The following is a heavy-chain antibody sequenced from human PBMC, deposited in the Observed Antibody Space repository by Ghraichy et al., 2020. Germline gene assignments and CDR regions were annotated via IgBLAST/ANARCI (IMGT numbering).Heavy chain of an antibody. J-gene: IGHJ6*03. Sequence: SQTLSLTCTVSGGSISSYYWSWIRQPPGKGLEWIGYIYYSGSTNYNPSLKSRVTISVDTSKNQFSLKLSSVTAADTAVYYCARHPKAWLLPNYYYYMDVWGKGTTVTVSS. V-gene: IGHV4-59*08. D-gene: IGHD6-19*01. CDR3: ARHPKAWLLPNYYYYMDV. CDR1: GGSISSYY. CDR2: IYYSGST.